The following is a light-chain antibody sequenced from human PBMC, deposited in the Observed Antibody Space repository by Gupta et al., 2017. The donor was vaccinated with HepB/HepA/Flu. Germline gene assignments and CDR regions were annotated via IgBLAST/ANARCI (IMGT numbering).Light chain of an antibody. CDR3: AAWDDSLSGVV. CDR2: SDN. CDR1: TSNIGSNP. V-gene: IGLV1-44*01. J-gene: IGLJ2*01. Sequence: QSVLTQPPSASGTPGQRVTISCSGRTSNIGSNPLNWYQQLPGTAPKLLISSDNQRPWGVPDRFSGSKSGTSASLAISGLQSEDEADYYCAAWDDSLSGVVFGGGTKLTVL.